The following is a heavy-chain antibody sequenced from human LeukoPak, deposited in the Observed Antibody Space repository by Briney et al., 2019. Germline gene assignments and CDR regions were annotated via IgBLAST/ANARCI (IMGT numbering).Heavy chain of an antibody. V-gene: IGHV3-30*04. CDR1: GFTFSSYA. D-gene: IGHD2-15*01. Sequence: GGSLRLSCAASGFTFSSYAMHWVRQVPGKGLEWVAVISYDGSNKYYADSVKGRFTISRDNSKNTLYLQMNSLRAEDTAVYYCVAATRVYYFDYWGQGTLVTVSS. J-gene: IGHJ4*02. CDR2: ISYDGSNK. CDR3: VAATRVYYFDY.